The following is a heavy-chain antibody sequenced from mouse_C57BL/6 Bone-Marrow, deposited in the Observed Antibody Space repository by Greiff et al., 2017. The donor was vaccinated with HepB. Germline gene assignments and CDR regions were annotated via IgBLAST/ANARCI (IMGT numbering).Heavy chain of an antibody. D-gene: IGHD1-1*01. J-gene: IGHJ1*03. Sequence: DVQLVESEGGLVQPGSSMKLSCTASGFTFSDYYMAWVRQVPEKGLEWVANINYDGSSTYYLDSLKSRFIISRDNAKNILYLQMSSLKSEDTATYYCARDNYYGSSYYFDVWGTGTTVTVSS. CDR2: INYDGSST. V-gene: IGHV5-16*01. CDR3: ARDNYYGSSYYFDV. CDR1: GFTFSDYY.